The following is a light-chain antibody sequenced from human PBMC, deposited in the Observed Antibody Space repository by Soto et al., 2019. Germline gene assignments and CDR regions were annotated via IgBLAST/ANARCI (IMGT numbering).Light chain of an antibody. CDR2: WAS. J-gene: IGKJ1*01. V-gene: IGKV4-1*01. CDR1: QSVLYSSNNKNY. Sequence: DIVMTQSPDSLAVSLGERATINCKSSQSVLYSSNNKNYLAWYQQKPGQPPKLLIYWASTRESGVPDRFSGSGSATDFTLTISSLQAEDVAVCYCQQYYTTPWTFGQGTKVEIK. CDR3: QQYYTTPWT.